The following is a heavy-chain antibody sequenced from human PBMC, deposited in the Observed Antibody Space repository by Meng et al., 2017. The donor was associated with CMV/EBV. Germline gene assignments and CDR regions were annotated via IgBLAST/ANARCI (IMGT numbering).Heavy chain of an antibody. Sequence: GSLRLSCAVSGGSISSSNWWCWVRQPPGKGLEWIGEIYYSGSTNYNPSLKSRVTISVDKSKNQFSLKLSSVTAADTAVYYCARSSRSIPYYGMDVWGQGTTVTVSS. CDR3: ARSSRSIPYYGMDV. D-gene: IGHD2-21*01. J-gene: IGHJ6*02. V-gene: IGHV4-4*02. CDR1: GGSISSSNW. CDR2: IYYSGST.